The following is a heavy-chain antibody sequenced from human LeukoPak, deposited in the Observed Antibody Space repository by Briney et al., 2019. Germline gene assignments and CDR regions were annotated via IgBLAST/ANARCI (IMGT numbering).Heavy chain of an antibody. CDR2: INPNSGGT. J-gene: IGHJ4*02. CDR3: ARAINSWLLLDLDY. CDR1: GGTFSSYA. V-gene: IGHV1-2*02. D-gene: IGHD3-22*01. Sequence: ASVKVSCKASGGTFSSYAISWVRQAPGQGLEWMGWINPNSGGTNYAQKFQGRVTMTRDTSISTAYMELSRLRSDDTAVYYCARAINSWLLLDLDYWGQGTLVTVSS.